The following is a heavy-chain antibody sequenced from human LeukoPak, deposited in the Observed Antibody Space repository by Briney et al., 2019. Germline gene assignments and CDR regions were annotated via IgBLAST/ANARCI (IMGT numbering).Heavy chain of an antibody. CDR1: GGSFSGYY. Sequence: SETLSLTCAVYGGSFSGYYWSWIRQPPGKGLEWIGEIKHSGSTNYNPSLKSRVTISVDTSKNQFSLKLSSVTAADTAVYYCARRSESHYYGSGSYYKGGFDPWGQGTLVTVSS. D-gene: IGHD3-10*01. CDR3: ARRSESHYYGSGSYYKGGFDP. V-gene: IGHV4-34*01. J-gene: IGHJ5*02. CDR2: IKHSGST.